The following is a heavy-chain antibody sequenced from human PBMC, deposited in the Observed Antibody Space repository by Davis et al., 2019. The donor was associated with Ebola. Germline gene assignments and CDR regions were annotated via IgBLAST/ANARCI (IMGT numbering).Heavy chain of an antibody. V-gene: IGHV3-48*03. CDR2: ISSSGTTI. Sequence: GGSLRLSCAASGFTFSSYEMNWVRQAPGEGLEWVSYISSSGTTIFYADSVKGRFTISRDNAKDSLYLQMNSLRAEDTAVYYCARKRDFDYWGQGTPVTVSS. J-gene: IGHJ4*02. CDR3: ARKRDFDY. CDR1: GFTFSSYE.